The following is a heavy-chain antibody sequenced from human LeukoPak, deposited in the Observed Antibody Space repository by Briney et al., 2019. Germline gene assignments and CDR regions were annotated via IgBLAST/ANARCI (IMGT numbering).Heavy chain of an antibody. CDR1: GFTFRSYW. Sequence: GGSLRLSCAASGFTFRSYWMTWVRQYPGKGLEWVANIKLDGSETYYADSVKGRFTISRDNAKRSLYLQMNSLRAEDTAVYYCARDGELGSPADAFDIWGRGTMVTVSS. D-gene: IGHD1-26*01. V-gene: IGHV3-7*01. CDR3: ARDGELGSPADAFDI. J-gene: IGHJ3*02. CDR2: IKLDGSET.